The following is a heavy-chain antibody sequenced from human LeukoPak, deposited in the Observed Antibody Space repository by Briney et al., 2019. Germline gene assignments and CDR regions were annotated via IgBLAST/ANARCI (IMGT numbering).Heavy chain of an antibody. CDR1: GYTFTGYY. D-gene: IGHD1-26*01. CDR3: ARVGSGTYYAFDY. Sequence: ASVKVSCKASGYTFTGYYLHWVRQAPGQGHEWMAWINPNSGDTSFAQKFQGKVTLTRDTSISTTYMELSRLTSDDTAVYYCARVGSGTYYAFDYWGQGTLVTVSS. CDR2: INPNSGDT. V-gene: IGHV1-2*02. J-gene: IGHJ4*02.